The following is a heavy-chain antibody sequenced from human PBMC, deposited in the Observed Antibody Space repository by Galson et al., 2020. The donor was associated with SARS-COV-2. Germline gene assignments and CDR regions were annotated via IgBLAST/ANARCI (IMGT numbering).Heavy chain of an antibody. D-gene: IGHD3-10*01. J-gene: IGHJ6*02. CDR2: IWYDGSNK. Sequence: GESLKISCAASGFTFSSYGMHWVRQAPGKGLEWVAVIWYDGSNKYYADSVKGRFTISRDNSKNTLYLQMNSLRAEDTAVYYCARDLGYYYGSGYYYYGMDVWGQGTTVTVSS. CDR3: ARDLGYYYGSGYYYYGMDV. CDR1: GFTFSSYG. V-gene: IGHV3-33*01.